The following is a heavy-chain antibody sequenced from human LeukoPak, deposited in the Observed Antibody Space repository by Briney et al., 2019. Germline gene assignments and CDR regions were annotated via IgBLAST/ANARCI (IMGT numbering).Heavy chain of an antibody. J-gene: IGHJ4*02. V-gene: IGHV3-66*01. Sequence: PGGSLRLSCAASGFTVSSNFMTWVRQAPGKGLEWVSVIYSGGSTYYADSVKDRFTISRDNSKNMLYLQMNSLRAEDTAVYYCAKEDCGVDCSTFDYWGQGTLVTVSS. D-gene: IGHD2-21*02. CDR1: GFTVSSNF. CDR2: IYSGGST. CDR3: AKEDCGVDCSTFDY.